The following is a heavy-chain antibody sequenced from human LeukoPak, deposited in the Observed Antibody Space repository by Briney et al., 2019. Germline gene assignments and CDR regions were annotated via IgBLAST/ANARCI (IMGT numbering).Heavy chain of an antibody. D-gene: IGHD6-13*01. J-gene: IGHJ4*02. CDR1: GFNFRNCW. Sequence: GGSLRLSCAASGFNFRNCWMNWVRQAPGKGLEWVATIKADGSEIYYVDSVKGRFTISRDNADNSLYLQMHSLRADDTAIYYCAGVPGSSRTFDYWGQGTLVTVSS. V-gene: IGHV3-7*03. CDR3: AGVPGSSRTFDY. CDR2: IKADGSEI.